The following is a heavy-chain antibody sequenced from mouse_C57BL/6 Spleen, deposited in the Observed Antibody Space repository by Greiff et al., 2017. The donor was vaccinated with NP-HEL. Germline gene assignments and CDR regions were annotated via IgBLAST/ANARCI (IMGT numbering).Heavy chain of an antibody. V-gene: IGHV1-82*01. J-gene: IGHJ3*01. Sequence: QVQLQQSGPELVKPGASVKISCKASGYAFSSSWMNWVKQRPGKGLEWIGRIYPGDGDTNYNGKFKGKATLTADKSSSTAYMQLSSLTSEDSAVYFCARCDYYGSSFAYWGQGTLVTVSA. CDR3: ARCDYYGSSFAY. CDR2: IYPGDGDT. CDR1: GYAFSSSW. D-gene: IGHD1-1*01.